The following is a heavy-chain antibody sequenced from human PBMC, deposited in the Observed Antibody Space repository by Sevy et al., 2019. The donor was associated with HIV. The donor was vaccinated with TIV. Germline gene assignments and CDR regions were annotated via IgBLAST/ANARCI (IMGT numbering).Heavy chain of an antibody. D-gene: IGHD3-9*01. Sequence: QLGGSLRLSCAASGFTFRNYAMGWVRQAPGKGLEWVATITGSFGNTYLADSVKGRFTISRDNSNNMLYIQMSSLRAEDTAVYFCAKLPYDILTGSHVFDIWGQGTLVTVSS. CDR3: AKLPYDILTGSHVFDI. J-gene: IGHJ3*02. V-gene: IGHV3-23*01. CDR2: ITGSFGNT. CDR1: GFTFRNYA.